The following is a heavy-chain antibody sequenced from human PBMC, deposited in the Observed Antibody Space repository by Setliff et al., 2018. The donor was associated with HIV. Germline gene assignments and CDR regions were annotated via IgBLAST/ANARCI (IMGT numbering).Heavy chain of an antibody. CDR2: IWPDGSDT. CDR1: GYIFTNYW. Sequence: PGESLKISCKASGYIFTNYWVGWVRQMPGNGLEWMGLIWPDGSDTMYSPSFQGQVTVSADKSISTTYLQWTSLKASDTAIYYCARLFKGGRHYYDRVYFDQWGQGTLVTVS. V-gene: IGHV5-51*01. CDR3: ARLFKGGRHYYDRVYFDQ. J-gene: IGHJ4*02. D-gene: IGHD3-22*01.